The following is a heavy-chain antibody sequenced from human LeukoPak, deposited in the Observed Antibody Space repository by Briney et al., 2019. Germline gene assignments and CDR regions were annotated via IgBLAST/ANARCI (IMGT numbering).Heavy chain of an antibody. Sequence: SETLSLTCAVYGGSFSGYYWSWIRQPPGKWLEWIGEINHSGSTNYNPSLKSRVTISVDTSKNQFSLKLSSVTAADTAVYYCAKRYYYDSSGYPKGNYFDYWGQGTLVTVSS. J-gene: IGHJ4*02. V-gene: IGHV4-34*01. CDR1: GGSFSGYY. CDR2: INHSGST. D-gene: IGHD3-22*01. CDR3: AKRYYYDSSGYPKGNYFDY.